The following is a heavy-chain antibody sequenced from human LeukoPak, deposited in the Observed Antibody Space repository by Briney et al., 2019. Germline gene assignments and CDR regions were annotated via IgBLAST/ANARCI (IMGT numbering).Heavy chain of an antibody. CDR3: ARHEYSGSYYGLSWFDP. J-gene: IGHJ5*02. V-gene: IGHV4-39*01. CDR1: GGSISSSSYY. D-gene: IGHD1-26*01. Sequence: PSETLSLTCTVSGGSISSSSYYWGWIRQPPGKGLEWIGSIYYSGSTYYNPSLKSRVTISVDTSKNQFSLKLSSLTAADMAVYYCARHEYSGSYYGLSWFDPWGQGTLVTVSS. CDR2: IYYSGST.